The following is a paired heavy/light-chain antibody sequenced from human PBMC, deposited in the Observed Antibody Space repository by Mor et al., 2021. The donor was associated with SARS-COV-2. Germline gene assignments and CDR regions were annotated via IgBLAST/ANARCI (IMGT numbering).Light chain of an antibody. Sequence: DIVMTQSPLSLPVTPGEPASISCRSSQSLLHSNGYTYLDWYLQKPGQSPQLLIYLGSNRASGVPDRFSGSGSGTDFTLKISRVEAEDVGVYYCMQALQTRFTFGPGTKVHIK. J-gene: IGKJ3*01. V-gene: IGKV2-28*01. CDR1: QSLLHSNGYTY. CDR3: MQALQTRFT. CDR2: LGS.
Heavy chain of an antibody. V-gene: IGHV1-8*01. Sequence: QVQLVQSGAEVKKPGASVKVSCRASGYTFTSYDINWVRQATGQGLEWMGWMNPNSGNSGSAQKFQGRLTMTRNTSINTAFMELSSLRSEDTAIYYCARVEGPGTYYYYGMDVWGQGTTVTVSS. CDR1: GYTFTSYD. J-gene: IGHJ6*02. CDR3: ARVEGPGTYYYYGMDV. CDR2: MNPNSGNS. D-gene: IGHD1-7*01.